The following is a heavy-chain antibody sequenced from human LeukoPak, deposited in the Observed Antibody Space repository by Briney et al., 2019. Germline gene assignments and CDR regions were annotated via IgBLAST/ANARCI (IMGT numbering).Heavy chain of an antibody. CDR1: GLTFSDYA. Sequence: GGSLSLSCAAPGLTFSDYAMSWFRQAPGKGLEWVSGITSGFTPHYADSVKGRFTISRDNSKNTFHLQLNSLRAEDTAVYYCAKDYSDSRVADVFFEYWGQGTLVTVSS. J-gene: IGHJ4*02. CDR2: ITSGFTP. D-gene: IGHD2-15*01. CDR3: AKDYSDSRVADVFFEY. V-gene: IGHV3-23*01.